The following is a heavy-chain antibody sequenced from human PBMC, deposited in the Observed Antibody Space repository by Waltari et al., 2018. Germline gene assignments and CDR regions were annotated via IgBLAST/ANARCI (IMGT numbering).Heavy chain of an antibody. Sequence: QVQLQQWGAGLLKPSETLSLTCAVYGGSFSGYYWSWIRQPPGKGLEWSGEITHSGSTNYNPALKSRVTISVDTSKNQFSLKLSSVTAADTAVYYCARKGPTGDSYWGQGTLVTVSS. CDR3: ARKGPTGDSY. J-gene: IGHJ4*02. D-gene: IGHD7-27*01. CDR2: ITHSGST. V-gene: IGHV4-34*01. CDR1: GGSFSGYY.